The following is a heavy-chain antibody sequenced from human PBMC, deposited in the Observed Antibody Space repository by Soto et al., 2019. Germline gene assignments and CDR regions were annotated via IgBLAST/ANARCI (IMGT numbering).Heavy chain of an antibody. J-gene: IGHJ4*02. Sequence: PSETLSLTCAVYGGSFSDYYWSWIRQPPGKGLEWIGEISHSGNTSYNPSLKSRVTISVDTSKNQFSLNVNSTTAADTAVYYCARGQWLDNSWGQGTRVTVSS. D-gene: IGHD6-19*01. CDR2: ISHSGNT. V-gene: IGHV4-34*01. CDR3: ARGQWLDNS. CDR1: GGSFSDYY.